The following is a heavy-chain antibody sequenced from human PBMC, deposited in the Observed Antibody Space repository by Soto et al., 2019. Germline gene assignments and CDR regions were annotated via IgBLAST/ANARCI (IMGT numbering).Heavy chain of an antibody. CDR1: GGSISSYY. J-gene: IGHJ3*02. D-gene: IGHD3-3*01. V-gene: IGHV4-59*01. CDR2: IYYSGST. Sequence: SETLSLTCTVSGGSISSYYWSWIRQPPGKGLEWIGYIYYSGSTNYNPSLKSRVTISVDTSKNQFSLKLSSVAAADTAVYYCARDRPGQYYDFWSGEGDAFDIWGQGTMVTVSS. CDR3: ARDRPGQYYDFWSGEGDAFDI.